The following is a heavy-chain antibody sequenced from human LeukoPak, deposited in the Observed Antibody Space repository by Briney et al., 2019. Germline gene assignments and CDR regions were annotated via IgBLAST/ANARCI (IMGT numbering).Heavy chain of an antibody. CDR2: TYFMSRWIH. D-gene: IGHD3-16*01. V-gene: IGHV6-1*01. CDR3: ARRGDGNYYYDY. CDR1: GDSVCNSIAT. Sequence: SQTLALTCAISGDSVCNSIATWDWIRQSPSGGLGWLGRTYFMSRWIHDYADSVKSRIGIDADTSKNQFSLLLKSVRPDDTAVYYCARRGDGNYYYDYWGQGTLVTVSS. J-gene: IGHJ4*02.